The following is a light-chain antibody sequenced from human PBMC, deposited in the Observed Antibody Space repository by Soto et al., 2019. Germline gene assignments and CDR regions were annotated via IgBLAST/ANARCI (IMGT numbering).Light chain of an antibody. V-gene: IGLV2-23*02. CDR2: EVS. CDR3: CSHAGNSTYV. CDR1: SSDVGTYNL. J-gene: IGLJ1*01. Sequence: QSALTQPASVSGSPGQSITISCTGTSSDVGTYNLVSWYQQHPGKAPKLMIYEVSKRPSGVSDRFSGSKSGNTASLTISGLLAADEADYSCCSHAGNSTYVFGTGTQLTVL.